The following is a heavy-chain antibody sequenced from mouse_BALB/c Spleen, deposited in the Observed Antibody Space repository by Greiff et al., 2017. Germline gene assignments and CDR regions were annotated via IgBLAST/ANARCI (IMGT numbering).Heavy chain of an antibody. J-gene: IGHJ4*01. D-gene: IGHD2-2*01. Sequence: DVKLVESGGGLVQPKGSLKLSCAASGFTFNTYAMNWVRQAPGKGLEWVARIRSKSNNYATYYADSVKDRFTISRDDSQSMLYLQMNNLKTEDTAMYYCVGYYDAMDYWGQGTSVTVSS. CDR1: GFTFNTYA. CDR2: IRSKSNNYAT. V-gene: IGHV10-1*02. CDR3: VGYYDAMDY.